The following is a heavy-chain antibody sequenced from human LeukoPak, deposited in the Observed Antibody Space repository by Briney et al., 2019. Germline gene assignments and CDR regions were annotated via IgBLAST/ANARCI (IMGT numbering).Heavy chain of an antibody. V-gene: IGHV4-59*08. J-gene: IGHJ4*02. CDR1: GGSISSYY. D-gene: IGHD5-24*01. CDR3: ARYRSEEMATITYFDY. Sequence: SETLSLTCTVSGGSISSYYWSWIRQPPGKGLEWIGYIYYSGSTNYNPSLKSRVTISVDTSKNQFSLKLSSVTAADTAVYYCARYRSEEMATITYFDYWGQGTLVTVSS. CDR2: IYYSGST.